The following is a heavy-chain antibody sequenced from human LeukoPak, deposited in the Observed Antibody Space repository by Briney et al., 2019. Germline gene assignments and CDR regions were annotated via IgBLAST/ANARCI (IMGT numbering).Heavy chain of an antibody. CDR2: INHSGST. Sequence: SETLSLTCAVYGGSFSGCYWSWIRQPPGKGLEWIGEINHSGSTNYNPSLKSRVTISVDTSKNQFSLKLSSVTAADTAVYYCARRRFLDIWGQGTMVTVSS. J-gene: IGHJ3*02. V-gene: IGHV4-34*01. CDR1: GGSFSGCY. CDR3: ARRRFLDI.